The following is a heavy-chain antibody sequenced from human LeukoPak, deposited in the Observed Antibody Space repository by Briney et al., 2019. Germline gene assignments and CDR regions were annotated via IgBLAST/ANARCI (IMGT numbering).Heavy chain of an antibody. D-gene: IGHD1-26*01. Sequence: SGTLSLTCAVSGGSISSSNWWSWVRQPPGKGLEWIGEIYHSGSTNYNPSLKSRVTKSVDKSKNQFSLKLSSVTAADTAVYYCARDARLVGAARFDYWGQGTLVTVSS. J-gene: IGHJ4*02. V-gene: IGHV4-4*02. CDR3: ARDARLVGAARFDY. CDR1: GGSISSSNW. CDR2: IYHSGST.